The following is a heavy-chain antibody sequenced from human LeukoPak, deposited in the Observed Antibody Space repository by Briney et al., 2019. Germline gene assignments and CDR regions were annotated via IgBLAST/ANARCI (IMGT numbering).Heavy chain of an antibody. J-gene: IGHJ2*01. CDR2: ISYDGSNK. CDR3: AKIGPDYGDRQPLWCFDL. CDR1: GFTFSFYG. D-gene: IGHD4-17*01. Sequence: GGSLRLSCAASGFTFSFYGMHWVRQAPGKGLEWVAVISYDGSNKYYADSVKGRFTISRENPKNTLYLQMNSLRAEDTAVYYCAKIGPDYGDRQPLWCFDLWGRGTLVTVSS. V-gene: IGHV3-30*18.